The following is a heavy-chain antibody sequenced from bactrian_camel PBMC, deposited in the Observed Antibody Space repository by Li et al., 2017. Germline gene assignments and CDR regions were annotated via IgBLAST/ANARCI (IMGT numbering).Heavy chain of an antibody. CDR3: AAGQGVGWCLDVIRVGAEADFDY. V-gene: IGHV3S55*01. J-gene: IGHJ6*01. Sequence: VQLVESGGGSVQAGGSLRLSCAAPGYTYDTYCVGWFRQAPGKEREGLATIDSDGDAAYADSMKGRFTISVDNAKNTLYLQMNSLNPEDTGTYTCAAGQGVGWCLDVIRVGAEADFDYWGQGTQVTVS. D-gene: IGHD5*01. CDR2: IDSDGDA. CDR1: GYTYDTYC.